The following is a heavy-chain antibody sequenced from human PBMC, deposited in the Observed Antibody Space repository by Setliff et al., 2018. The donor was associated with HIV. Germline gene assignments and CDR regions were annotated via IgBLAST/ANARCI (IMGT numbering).Heavy chain of an antibody. CDR1: GFTLSSYG. CDR3: ASARIPTGGTSTSFDF. V-gene: IGHV3-30*02. Sequence: GGSLRLSCVASGFTLSSYGMHWVRQAPGKGLEWVAFIRYDGTNNIYYADSVKGRFTVSRDNAKNSLYLQMNSLRAEDTAVYYCASARIPTGGTSTSFDFWGQGALVTVSS. J-gene: IGHJ4*02. D-gene: IGHD1-1*01. CDR2: IRYDGTNNI.